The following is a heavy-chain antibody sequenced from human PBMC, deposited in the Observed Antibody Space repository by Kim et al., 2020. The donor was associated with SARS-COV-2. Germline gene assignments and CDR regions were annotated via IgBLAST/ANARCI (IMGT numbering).Heavy chain of an antibody. CDR2: IKSKTDGGTT. J-gene: IGHJ6*02. CDR3: TRTYYYDSSGYVYYYYGMDV. Sequence: GGSLRLSCAASGFTFSNAWMSWVRQAPGKGLEWVGRIKSKTDGGTTDYAAPVKGRFTISRDDSKNTLYLQMNSLKTEDPAVYYCTRTYYYDSSGYVYYYYGMDVCGQGTTVTVPS. CDR1: GFTFSNAW. D-gene: IGHD3-22*01. V-gene: IGHV3-15*01.